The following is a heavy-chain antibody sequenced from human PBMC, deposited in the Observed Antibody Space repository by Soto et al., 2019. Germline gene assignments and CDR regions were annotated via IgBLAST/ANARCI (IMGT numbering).Heavy chain of an antibody. CDR3: AKEGSSIADRRRGAYIYYMDV. CDR2: ISSDGST. D-gene: IGHD6-6*01. Sequence: EVQLVESGGGLVQPGGSLRLSCAASGFTFSRYWMDWVRQAPGKGLMWVSRISSDGSTSSADSVKGRFTISRDNAKNTLYLQMNSLRAEDTAEYYCAKEGSSIADRRRGAYIYYMDVWGKGTTVTVSS. CDR1: GFTFSRYW. V-gene: IGHV3-74*01. J-gene: IGHJ6*03.